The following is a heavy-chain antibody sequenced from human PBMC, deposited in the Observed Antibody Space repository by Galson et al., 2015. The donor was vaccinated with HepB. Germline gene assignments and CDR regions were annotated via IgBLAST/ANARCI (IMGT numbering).Heavy chain of an antibody. V-gene: IGHV3-30-3*01. CDR2: ISYNGSTQ. Sequence: SLRPSCAASGFTFRDYAIHWVRQDPGKRLEWVAVISYNGSTQYYADTVKGRFTISRDNSKNTVYLQMNSLRAEDTALYYCAREGSYFGVLIPLDHWGQGTLVTVSS. J-gene: IGHJ4*02. CDR3: AREGSYFGVLIPLDH. D-gene: IGHD3-3*01. CDR1: GFTFRDYA.